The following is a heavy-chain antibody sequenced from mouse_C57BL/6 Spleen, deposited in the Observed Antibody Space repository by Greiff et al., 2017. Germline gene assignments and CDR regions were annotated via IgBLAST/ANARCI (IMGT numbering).Heavy chain of an antibody. CDR1: GFTFSSYT. V-gene: IGHV5-9*01. D-gene: IGHD2-5*01. CDR3: ARLTYSNYVRYYAMDY. J-gene: IGHJ4*01. CDR2: ISGGGGNT. Sequence: EVHLVESGGGLVKPGGSLKLSCAASGFTFSSYTMSWVRQTPEKRLEWVATISGGGGNTYYPDSVKGRFTISSDNAKNTLYLQMSSLRSEDTALYYCARLTYSNYVRYYAMDYWGQGASVTVSS.